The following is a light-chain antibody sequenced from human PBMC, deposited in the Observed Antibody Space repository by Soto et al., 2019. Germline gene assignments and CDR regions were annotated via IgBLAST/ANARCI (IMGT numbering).Light chain of an antibody. V-gene: IGKV3-11*01. Sequence: EIVLTQSPATLSLSPGERATLSCRASQSVSRYLAWYQQKPGQAPRLLIYDASNRATGIPARFSGSGSGTDFILTISRLEPEDFAVYYCQQFSSYPLTFGGGTKVDIK. CDR2: DAS. J-gene: IGKJ4*01. CDR1: QSVSRY. CDR3: QQFSSYPLT.